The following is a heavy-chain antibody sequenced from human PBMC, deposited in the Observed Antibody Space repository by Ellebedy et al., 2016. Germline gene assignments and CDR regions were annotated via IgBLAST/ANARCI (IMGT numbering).Heavy chain of an antibody. D-gene: IGHD5-12*01. V-gene: IGHV3-7*01. CDR3: ARGGMGSLMVATGAVDY. CDR2: IKQDGSEK. CDR1: GFTFSSYW. Sequence: GGSLRLSCAASGFTFSSYWMSWVRQAPGKGLEWVANIKQDGSEKYYVDSVKGRFIISRDNAKNSLYLQMNSLRAEDTAVYYCARGGMGSLMVATGAVDYWGQGTLVTVSS. J-gene: IGHJ4*02.